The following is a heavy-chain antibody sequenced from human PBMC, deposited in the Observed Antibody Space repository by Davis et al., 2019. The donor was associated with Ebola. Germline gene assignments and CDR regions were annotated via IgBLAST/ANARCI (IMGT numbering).Heavy chain of an antibody. J-gene: IGHJ4*02. CDR1: GGSISNSFYN. V-gene: IGHV4-39*01. D-gene: IGHD3-3*02. CDR2: IYYIGNT. Sequence: SETLSLTCTVSGGSISNSFYNWGWIRQTPEKGLEWIVSIYYIGNTYYNPPLKSPVTISVDTSKNQFCLKVRSVTAADTAVYYYARLTLASVPDIVDNWGQGSLVTVSP. CDR3: ARLTLASVPDIVDN.